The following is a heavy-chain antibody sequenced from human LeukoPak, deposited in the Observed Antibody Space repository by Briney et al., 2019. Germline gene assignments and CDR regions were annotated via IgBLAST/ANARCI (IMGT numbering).Heavy chain of an antibody. V-gene: IGHV3-53*04. CDR1: GFTVSSNY. J-gene: IGHJ4*02. D-gene: IGHD3-10*01. Sequence: GGSLRLSCAASGFTVSSNYMSWVRQAPGKGLEWVSIIYSGGSTYYADSVKGRFTISRHNSKNTLYLQMNSLRAEDTAVYYCMNPNHYGSGRWGQGTLVTVSS. CDR2: IYSGGST. CDR3: MNPNHYGSGR.